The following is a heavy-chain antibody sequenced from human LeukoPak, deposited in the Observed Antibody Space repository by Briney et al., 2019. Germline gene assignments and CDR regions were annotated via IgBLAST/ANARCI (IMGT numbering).Heavy chain of an antibody. V-gene: IGHV3-43D*03. CDR1: GFTFDDYA. Sequence: GGSLRLSCAASGFTFDDYAMHWVRHAPGKGLEWVSLISWEGGSTYYADSVKGRFIISRDNSKNSLYLQMNSLRAEDTAMYYCAKDGVVAALGDNWFDPWGQGTLVTVSS. CDR2: ISWEGGST. D-gene: IGHD2-15*01. J-gene: IGHJ5*02. CDR3: AKDGVVAALGDNWFDP.